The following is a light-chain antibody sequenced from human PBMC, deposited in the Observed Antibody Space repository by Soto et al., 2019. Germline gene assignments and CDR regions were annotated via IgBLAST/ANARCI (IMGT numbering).Light chain of an antibody. CDR1: QSVSGNY. CDR3: QQYGRSATFT. V-gene: IGKV3-20*01. J-gene: IGKJ3*01. Sequence: EIGLTQSPGTLSASPGERATLSCRASQSVSGNYLAWYQQKLGQAPRLLIYGATSRATGIPDRFSGSVSGTDFTLTISRLEPEDFAVYYCQQYGRSATFTFGPGTKVDIK. CDR2: GAT.